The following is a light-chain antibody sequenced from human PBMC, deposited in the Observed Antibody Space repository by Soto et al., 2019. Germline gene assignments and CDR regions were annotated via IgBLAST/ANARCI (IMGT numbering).Light chain of an antibody. CDR3: SSYTTAFFYV. J-gene: IGLJ1*01. Sequence: QSALTQPASVSGSPGQSITISCTGSSSDIGAFNYVAWYQQHPGKAPKLIIHGVTNRPSGVSSRFSGSKSDYTASLTISGLQAEDEADYYYSSYTTAFFYVFGTGTKVTVL. V-gene: IGLV2-14*01. CDR1: SSDIGAFNY. CDR2: GVT.